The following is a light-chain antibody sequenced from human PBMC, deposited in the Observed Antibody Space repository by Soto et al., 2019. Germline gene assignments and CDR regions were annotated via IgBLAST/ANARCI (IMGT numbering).Light chain of an antibody. V-gene: IGLV2-11*01. CDR2: DVT. Sequence: QSALTQPRSVSASPGQSVIISCTGTTSDVGAYDYVSWYQQHPGKAPKLLIYDVTQRPSRIPDRFSGSKSGDTASLNISGLQADDEAHYYCCSRAGDFYLVFGGGTKLTVL. CDR1: TSDVGAYDY. CDR3: CSRAGDFYLV. J-gene: IGLJ3*02.